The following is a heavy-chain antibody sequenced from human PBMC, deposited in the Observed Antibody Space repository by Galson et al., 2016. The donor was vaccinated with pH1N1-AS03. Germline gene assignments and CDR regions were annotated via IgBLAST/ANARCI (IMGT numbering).Heavy chain of an antibody. CDR1: GYVFGSYR. V-gene: IGHV1-18*01. J-gene: IGHJ4*02. Sequence: SCKASGYVFGSYRISWVRQAPGQGLEWMGWISVYNGNTNHAQNLQGRVTISTDTSTTTAYMELRSLTSDDTAVYYCARQTMVHYFDYWGQGTLVTVSS. CDR3: ARQTMVHYFDY. D-gene: IGHD3-10*01. CDR2: ISVYNGNT.